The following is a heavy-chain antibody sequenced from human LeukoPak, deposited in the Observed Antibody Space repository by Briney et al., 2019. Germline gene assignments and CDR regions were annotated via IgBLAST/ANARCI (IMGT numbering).Heavy chain of an antibody. V-gene: IGHV4-31*03. J-gene: IGHJ6*03. Sequence: KPSQTLSLACSVSGGSITSGGYYWSWTRQHPGKGLEWIGYIYDSGSTHYNPSLKSRVTISVDTSKNQFSLKLSSVTAADTAVYYCARADTRTSIAVPYCYFMDVWGKGTTVTVSS. D-gene: IGHD6-6*01. CDR1: GGSITSGGYY. CDR2: IYDSGST. CDR3: ARADTRTSIAVPYCYFMDV.